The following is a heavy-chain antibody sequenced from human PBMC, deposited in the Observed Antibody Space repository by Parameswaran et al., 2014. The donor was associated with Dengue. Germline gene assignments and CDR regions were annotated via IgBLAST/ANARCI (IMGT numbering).Heavy chain of an antibody. CDR2: ISTSSTYT. J-gene: IGHJ6*03. D-gene: IGHD2-8*01. Sequence: WIRQPPGKGLEWVSSISTSSTYTHYADSVKGRFTISRDIAKNSLYLQMNSLRAEDTAVYYCARGDGPPNYYYFYMDVWGKGTTVTVSS. V-gene: IGHV3-21*01. CDR3: ARGDGPPNYYYFYMDV.